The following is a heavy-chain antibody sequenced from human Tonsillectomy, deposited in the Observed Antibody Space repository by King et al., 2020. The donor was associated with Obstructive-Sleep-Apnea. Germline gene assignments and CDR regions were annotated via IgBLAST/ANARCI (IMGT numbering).Heavy chain of an antibody. D-gene: IGHD7-27*01. CDR1: GFTFINYG. V-gene: IGHV3-30*02. Sequence: VQLVESGGGVVQPGGSLRLSCAASGFTFINYGMHWVRQAPGKGLEWVAYIRYDGSHKYYADSVKGRFTISRDNAKNTLDLQMNSLRAEDTDMYYCAKGWGDYFDYWGQGTLVTVSS. J-gene: IGHJ4*02. CDR2: IRYDGSHK. CDR3: AKGWGDYFDY.